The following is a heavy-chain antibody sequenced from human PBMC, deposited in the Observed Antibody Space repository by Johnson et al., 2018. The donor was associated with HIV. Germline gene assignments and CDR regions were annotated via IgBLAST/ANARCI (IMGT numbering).Heavy chain of an antibody. CDR2: INWNGGST. CDR3: ARESTP. Sequence: VQLVESGGGLVQPGGSLRLSCAASGFTFSNYDMHWVHTAGRRLEWVSGINWNGGSTGYADSVKGRFTISRDNAKNSLYLEMTSLRVDDTAVYYCARESTPWG. V-gene: IGHV3-20*04. J-gene: IGHJ5*02. CDR1: GFTFSNYD.